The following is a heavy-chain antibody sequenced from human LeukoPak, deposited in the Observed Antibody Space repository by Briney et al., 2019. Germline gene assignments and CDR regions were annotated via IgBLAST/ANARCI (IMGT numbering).Heavy chain of an antibody. V-gene: IGHV4-4*07. CDR3: TRSVDSTSWFDF. CDR1: GGSISSYY. J-gene: IGHJ4*02. CDR2: IYGSGNT. D-gene: IGHD6-13*01. Sequence: SETLSLTCTVSGGSISSYYWSWIRQPAGKGPEWIGHIYGSGNTHYKSPLKSRVTMSLDTSNNEFSLRLTSVTAADTAVYYCTRSVDSTSWFDFWGQGTLVTVSS.